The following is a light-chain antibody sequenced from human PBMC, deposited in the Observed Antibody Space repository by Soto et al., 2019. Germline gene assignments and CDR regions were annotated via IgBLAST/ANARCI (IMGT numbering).Light chain of an antibody. CDR2: AAS. Sequence: AIRMTQSPSSFSASTGDRVTITCRASQGISSYLAWYQQKPRKAPKLLIYAASTLQSGVPSRFSGSGSGTDFTLTLSCLQSEDFATYYCQQYYSYPRTFGQGTKLEIK. CDR3: QQYYSYPRT. J-gene: IGKJ2*01. CDR1: QGISSY. V-gene: IGKV1-8*01.